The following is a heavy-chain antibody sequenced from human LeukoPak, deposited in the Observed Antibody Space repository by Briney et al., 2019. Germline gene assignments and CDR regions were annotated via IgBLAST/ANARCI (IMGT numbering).Heavy chain of an antibody. CDR3: ARVVTPGSSWQSTHFDY. CDR1: GDSVSSNSAA. J-gene: IGHJ4*02. V-gene: IGHV6-1*01. D-gene: IGHD6-13*01. CDR2: TYYRSKWYN. Sequence: SQTLSLTCAISGDSVSSNSAAWNWIRQSPSRGLEWLGRTYYRSKWYNDYAVSVKSRITINPDTSKNQFSLQLNSVTPEDTAVYYCARVVTPGSSWQSTHFDYWGQGTLVTVSS.